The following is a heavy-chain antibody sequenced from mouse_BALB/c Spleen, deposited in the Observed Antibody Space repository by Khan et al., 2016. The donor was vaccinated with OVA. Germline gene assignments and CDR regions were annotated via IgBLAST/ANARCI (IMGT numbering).Heavy chain of an antibody. D-gene: IGHD4-1*01. J-gene: IGHJ3*01. V-gene: IGHV1-18*01. CDR1: GYSFTLYY. Sequence: VQLKQSGPDLVKPGASVKISCKASGYSFTLYYMSWVKQSHGKSLEWIGRVNPNTGGNDHNQEFKGKAILNVDKSSNTAYMELRSLTSEDTAVYYCARWDDFVAYWGQGTLVTVSA. CDR3: ARWDDFVAY. CDR2: VNPNTGGN.